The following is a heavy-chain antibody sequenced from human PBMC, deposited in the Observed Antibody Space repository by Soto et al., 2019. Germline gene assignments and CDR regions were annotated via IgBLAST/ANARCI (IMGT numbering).Heavy chain of an antibody. D-gene: IGHD5-12*01. CDR2: IYSGGRT. CDR3: ARDRYSGYDYYYFGMDV. CDR1: GFTVSSNY. J-gene: IGHJ6*02. Sequence: GGSLRLSCAASGFTVSSNYMSWVRQAPGKGLEWVSVIYSGGRTYYADSVKGRFTISRDNSKNTLYLQMNSLRAEDTAVYYCARDRYSGYDYYYFGMDVWGQGTTVTV. V-gene: IGHV3-53*01.